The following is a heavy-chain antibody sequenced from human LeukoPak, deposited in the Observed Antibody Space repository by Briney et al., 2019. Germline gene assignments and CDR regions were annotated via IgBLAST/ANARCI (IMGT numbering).Heavy chain of an antibody. D-gene: IGHD5-12*01. V-gene: IGHV3-21*01. CDR2: ISSSSSYI. Sequence: PGGSLRLSCAASGFTFSSYSMNWVRQAPGKGLEWVSSISSSSSYIYYADSVKGRFTISRDNAKNSLYLQMNSLRAEDTAVYYCARGGGYSGYGAYYFDYWGQGTPVTVSS. CDR1: GFTFSSYS. J-gene: IGHJ4*02. CDR3: ARGGGYSGYGAYYFDY.